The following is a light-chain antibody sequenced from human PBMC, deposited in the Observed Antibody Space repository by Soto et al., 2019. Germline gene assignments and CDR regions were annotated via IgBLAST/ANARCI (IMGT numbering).Light chain of an antibody. CDR2: EVS. J-gene: IGLJ1*01. CDR1: SRDVDAYDF. Sequence: QSVLTQPRSVSGSPGQSVAISCTGTSRDVDAYDFVSWYQHHPGKAPKLIISEVSKRPSGVSHRFSGSKSGNTASLTISGLQAEDEAGYFCCSFAGSFYVFGTGTKVTVL. V-gene: IGLV2-11*01. CDR3: CSFAGSFYV.